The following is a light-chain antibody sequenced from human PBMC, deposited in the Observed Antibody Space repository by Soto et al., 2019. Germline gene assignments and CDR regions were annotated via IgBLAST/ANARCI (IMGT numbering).Light chain of an antibody. CDR1: QTISSW. CDR2: RAS. V-gene: IGKV1-5*03. Sequence: DVQMTQSPSTLSASVGDRVTITCRASQTISSWLAWYQQKPGKAPKLLIYRASTLDSGVPSRFSGSGSGTDFTLTIDGLQPEDFAVYYCQQSYITPPITFGQGTRLEIK. J-gene: IGKJ5*01. CDR3: QQSYITPPIT.